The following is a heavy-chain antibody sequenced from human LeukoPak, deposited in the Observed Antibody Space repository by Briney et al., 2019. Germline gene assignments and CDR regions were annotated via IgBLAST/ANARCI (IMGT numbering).Heavy chain of an antibody. CDR1: GFTFSSYA. Sequence: GGSLRLSCAASGFTFSSYAVYWVRQAPGKGLEWVSGIFGSGGSARYADSVKGRFTIFRDNSKNTVYLQMNSLRAEDTAVYYCAKTTVGYSSGRYPGWPVDYWGQGTLVTVSS. J-gene: IGHJ4*02. CDR2: IFGSGGSA. CDR3: AKTTVGYSSGRYPGWPVDY. V-gene: IGHV3-23*01. D-gene: IGHD6-19*01.